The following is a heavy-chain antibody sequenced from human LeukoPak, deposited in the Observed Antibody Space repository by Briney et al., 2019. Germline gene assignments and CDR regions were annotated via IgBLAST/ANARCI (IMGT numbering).Heavy chain of an antibody. CDR1: GGSISSYY. Sequence: PSETLSLTCSVSGGSISSYYWSWMRQPPGKGLEWIGYIYYSGSTNYNPSLKSRVTISVDTSKNQFSMKLSAVTAADTAVYYCASSEYYYDSSVGAFDIWGQGTMVTVAS. V-gene: IGHV4-59*01. CDR2: IYYSGST. J-gene: IGHJ3*02. CDR3: ASSEYYYDSSVGAFDI. D-gene: IGHD3-22*01.